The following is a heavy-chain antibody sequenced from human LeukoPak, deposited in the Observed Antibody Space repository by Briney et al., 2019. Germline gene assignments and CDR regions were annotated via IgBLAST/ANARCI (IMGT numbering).Heavy chain of an antibody. CDR2: INHSGST. CDR3: ARRQLLLGMDV. V-gene: IGHV4-34*01. D-gene: IGHD2-15*01. J-gene: IGHJ6*04. CDR1: GGSFSGYY. Sequence: SESLSLTCAVYGGSFSGYYWSWIRPPPGKGLEWIGEINHSGSTNYNPSLKSRVTISVDTSKNQFSLKLSSVTAADTAVYYCARRQLLLGMDVWGKGTTVTISS.